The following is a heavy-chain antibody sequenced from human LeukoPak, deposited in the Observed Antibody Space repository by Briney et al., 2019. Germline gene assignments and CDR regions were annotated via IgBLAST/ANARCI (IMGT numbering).Heavy chain of an antibody. CDR3: ASHVTVLGTRGFDF. CDR1: GDXITSHSW. V-gene: IGHV4-4*02. Sequence: SGTLSLTCAVSGDXITSHSWWSWVRQPPGKGLEWIGEVHHGGASNYDPSLESRVTISVDKSKNRFSLNLRSVTAADTATYYCASHVTVLGTRGFDFWGRGTLVTVS. CDR2: VHHGGAS. J-gene: IGHJ4*02. D-gene: IGHD6-19*01.